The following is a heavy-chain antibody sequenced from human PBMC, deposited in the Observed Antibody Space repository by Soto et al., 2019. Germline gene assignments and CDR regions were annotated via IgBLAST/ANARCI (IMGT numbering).Heavy chain of an antibody. V-gene: IGHV5-51*01. CDR1: GYRFTSSW. CDR3: ARLPGIVAPGTVFLDN. CDR2: IYPGDSDT. J-gene: IGHJ4*02. Sequence: RESRKISCKASGYRFTSSWIGWVRQMPGKGLEWMGIIYPGDSDTRYRPSFQGQVTISADKSSSTAYLQWNSLQASDTAMYYCARLPGIVAPGTVFLDNWGQGTMVTVSS. D-gene: IGHD1-1*01.